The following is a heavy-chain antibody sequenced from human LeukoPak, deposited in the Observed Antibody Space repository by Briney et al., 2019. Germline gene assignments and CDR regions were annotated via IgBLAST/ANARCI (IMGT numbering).Heavy chain of an antibody. D-gene: IGHD3-10*01. CDR3: AKNLEFLYYMDV. CDR2: TSGSGGGT. V-gene: IGHV3-23*01. Sequence: GGSLRLSCAASGFTFSYYAMSWVRQAPGKGLEWVSVTSGSGGGTYYADSVKGRFTISRDNSKNTLYLQMNSLRGDDTAVYYCAKNLEFLYYMDVWGKGTTVTVSS. J-gene: IGHJ6*03. CDR1: GFTFSYYA.